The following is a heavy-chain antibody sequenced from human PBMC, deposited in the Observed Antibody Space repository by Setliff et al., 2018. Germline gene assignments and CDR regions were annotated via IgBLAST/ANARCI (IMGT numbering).Heavy chain of an antibody. J-gene: IGHJ4*02. V-gene: IGHV3-33*01. D-gene: IGHD3-9*01. CDR1: GFIFRNYG. CDR2: MWSDGTKK. Sequence: PGGSLRLSCAASGFIFRNYGIHWVRQTPGKGLEWVAVMWSDGTKKYYADSVKGRFTVSRDISRNTVFLDMNSLRAEYTAVYHCARDIDTTSHYGMFDYWGQGALVTVSS. CDR3: ARDIDTTSHYGMFDY.